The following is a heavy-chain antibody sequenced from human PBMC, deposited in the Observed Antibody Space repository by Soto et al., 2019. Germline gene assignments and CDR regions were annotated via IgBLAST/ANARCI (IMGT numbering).Heavy chain of an antibody. CDR3: ARVAVARAMDV. Sequence: QVQLVQSGAEGKKPGASVKLSCKASGYTFTSYDMHWVRQAPGQGLEWMGIINSSGSGGTTSYAQKFQGRVTMTRDTSTSTVDMELSSLRAEDTAVYYCARVAVARAMDVWGQGTTVTVSS. CDR2: INSSGSGGTT. J-gene: IGHJ6*02. CDR1: GYTFTSYD. V-gene: IGHV1-46*01. D-gene: IGHD6-19*01.